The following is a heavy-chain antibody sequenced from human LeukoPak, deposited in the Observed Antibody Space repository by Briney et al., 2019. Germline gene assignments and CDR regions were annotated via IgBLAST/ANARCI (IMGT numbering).Heavy chain of an antibody. V-gene: IGHV3-53*01. Sequence: GGSLRLSCAASGFNVGSNYMSWVRQTPGKGLEWVSVIYRGGATYYADSVKGRFTLSRDNSKNTLYLQMNSLRVEDTAVYYCAREGMHDSSGYYPIGGSYYFDHRGQGTLVTVSS. CDR3: AREGMHDSSGYYPIGGSYYFDH. D-gene: IGHD3-22*01. CDR1: GFNVGSNY. J-gene: IGHJ4*02. CDR2: IYRGGAT.